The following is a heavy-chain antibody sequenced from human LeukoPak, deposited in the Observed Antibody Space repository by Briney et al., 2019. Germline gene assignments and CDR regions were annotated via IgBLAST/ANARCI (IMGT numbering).Heavy chain of an antibody. CDR1: GFTFISYS. CDR3: ARDYSSSRYFDY. CDR2: ISSRSSYI. J-gene: IGHJ4*02. D-gene: IGHD6-13*01. V-gene: IGHV3-21*01. Sequence: GGSLRLSCAASGFTFISYSMNRVRQAPGKGLEWVSSISSRSSYIYYADSVKGRFTISRDNAKNSLFLQMNSLRAEDTAVYFCARDYSSSRYFDYWGQGTLVTVSS.